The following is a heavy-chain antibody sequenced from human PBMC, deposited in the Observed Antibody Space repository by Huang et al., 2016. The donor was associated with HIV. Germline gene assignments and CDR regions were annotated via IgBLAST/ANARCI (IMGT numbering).Heavy chain of an antibody. V-gene: IGHV1-2*02. J-gene: IGHJ6*02. CDR1: GYTFTGYY. CDR2: INPNSGGT. D-gene: IGHD2-2*01. Sequence: QVQLVQSGAEVKKPGASVKVSCKASGYTFTGYYMHWVRQAPGQGLEWMGWINPNSGGTNDAQKFQGRVTMTRDTSINTGYMELSRLRSDDTAVYYCAAGVVPAADYYYYYGMDVWGQGTTVTVSS. CDR3: AAGVVPAADYYYYYGMDV.